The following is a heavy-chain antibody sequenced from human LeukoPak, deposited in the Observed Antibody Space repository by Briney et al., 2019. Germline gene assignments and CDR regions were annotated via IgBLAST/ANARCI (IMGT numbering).Heavy chain of an antibody. Sequence: GGSLRPSCAASGFTFSSYAMSWVRQAPGKGLEWVSAISGSGGSTYYADSVKGRFTISRDNAKNSLFLQMNSLRAEDTAVYYCARDILGYSSSWVWGQGTLVTVSS. V-gene: IGHV3-23*01. CDR2: ISGSGGST. CDR3: ARDILGYSSSWV. J-gene: IGHJ4*02. D-gene: IGHD6-13*01. CDR1: GFTFSSYA.